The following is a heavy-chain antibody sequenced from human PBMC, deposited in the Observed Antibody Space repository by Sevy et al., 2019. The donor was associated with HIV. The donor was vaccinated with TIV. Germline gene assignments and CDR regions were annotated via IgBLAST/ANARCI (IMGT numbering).Heavy chain of an antibody. CDR1: GFTVSSKY. D-gene: IGHD3-10*01. J-gene: IGHJ6*02. CDR3: ARDLKIRDYYGSGTPSHGMDV. CDR2: ISSSSSYI. V-gene: IGHV3-21*01. Sequence: GGSLRLSCAASGFTVSSKYMSWVRQAPGKGLEWVSSISSSSSYIYYADSVKGRFTISRDNAKNSLYLQMNSLRAEDTAVYYCARDLKIRDYYGSGTPSHGMDVWGQGTTVTVSS.